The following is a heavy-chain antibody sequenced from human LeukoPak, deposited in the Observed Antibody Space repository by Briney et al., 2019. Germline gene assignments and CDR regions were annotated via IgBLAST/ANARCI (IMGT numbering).Heavy chain of an antibody. Sequence: PGGSLRLSCAASGFTFSSYSMNWVRQAPGKGLEWVSSISSSSSYIYYADSVKGRFTISRDNAMNSLYLQMNSLRAEDTALYYCAKSPDIVVVPAAMHYWGQGTLVTVSS. CDR1: GFTFSSYS. D-gene: IGHD2-2*01. V-gene: IGHV3-21*04. CDR3: AKSPDIVVVPAAMHY. J-gene: IGHJ4*02. CDR2: ISSSSSYI.